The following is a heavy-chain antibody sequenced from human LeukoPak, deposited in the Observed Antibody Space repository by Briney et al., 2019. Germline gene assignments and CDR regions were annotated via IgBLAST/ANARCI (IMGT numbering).Heavy chain of an antibody. Sequence: PGGSLRLSCAASGFTFSTYWMSLVRQAPGKGLEWVANIKEDGSEKYYVDSVKGRFTISRDNAKNSLYLQMNSLRAEDTAVYYCARGGGYYFDYLGQGTLVTVSS. V-gene: IGHV3-7*01. CDR2: IKEDGSEK. CDR1: GFTFSTYW. D-gene: IGHD5-24*01. J-gene: IGHJ4*02. CDR3: ARGGGYYFDY.